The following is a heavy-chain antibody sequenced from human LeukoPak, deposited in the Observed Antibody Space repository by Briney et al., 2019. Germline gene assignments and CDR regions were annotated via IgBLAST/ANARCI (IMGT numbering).Heavy chain of an antibody. Sequence: PGGSLRLSCGASGFTFSSYAMIWVRQAPGKVLEWVSAISGSGGSTYYADSVKGRFTISRDNSKNTLYLQMNSLRAEDTAVYYCAKGGVITFGGVIVYWGQGTLVTVSS. J-gene: IGHJ4*02. CDR1: GFTFSSYA. CDR2: ISGSGGST. D-gene: IGHD3-16*02. CDR3: AKGGVITFGGVIVY. V-gene: IGHV3-23*01.